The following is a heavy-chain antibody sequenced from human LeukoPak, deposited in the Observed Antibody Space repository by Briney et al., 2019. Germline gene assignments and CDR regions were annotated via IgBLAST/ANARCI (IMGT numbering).Heavy chain of an antibody. CDR1: GGSISSYY. V-gene: IGHV4-59*01. CDR2: IYYSGST. D-gene: IGHD3-10*01. Sequence: SETLSPTCTVSGGSISSYYWSWIRQPPGKGLEWIGYIYYSGSTNYNPSLKSRVTISVDTSKNQFSLKLSSVTAADTAVYYCARGITMVPYYFDYWGQGTLVTVSS. J-gene: IGHJ4*02. CDR3: ARGITMVPYYFDY.